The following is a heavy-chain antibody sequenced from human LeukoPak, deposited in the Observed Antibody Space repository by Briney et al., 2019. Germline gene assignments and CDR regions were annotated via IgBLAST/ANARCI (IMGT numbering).Heavy chain of an antibody. J-gene: IGHJ6*02. Sequence: GASVRVSCKASGYTFTSFGITWVRQAPGQGLEWMAWISAYNGNTNYAQKLQGRVSVSTDTSTSTAYVELRSLRPDDTAVYYCARSWSERSRHYYGLDVWGQGTTVTVSS. CDR3: ARSWSERSRHYYGLDV. CDR1: GYTFTSFG. D-gene: IGHD6-13*01. CDR2: ISAYNGNT. V-gene: IGHV1-18*01.